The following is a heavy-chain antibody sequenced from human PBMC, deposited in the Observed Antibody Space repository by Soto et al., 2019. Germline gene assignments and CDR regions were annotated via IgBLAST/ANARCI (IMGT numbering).Heavy chain of an antibody. J-gene: IGHJ2*01. CDR2: INGYNGDA. V-gene: IGHV1-18*01. Sequence: QVQLVQPGGEVKNPGASVKVSCKASGYTFSNYGISWVRQAPGQGLEWMGWINGYNGDANYAQNLQGRVTVTTDTSTTTVYLEVRCLRFDDPAVDYGARDIRSTDYYFDLWGRGTLVIVSS. D-gene: IGHD2-2*01. CDR1: GYTFSNYG. CDR3: ARDIRSTDYYFDL.